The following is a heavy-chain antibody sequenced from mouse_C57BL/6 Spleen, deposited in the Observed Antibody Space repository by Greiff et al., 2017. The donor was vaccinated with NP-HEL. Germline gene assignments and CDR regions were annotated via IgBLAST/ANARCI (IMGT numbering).Heavy chain of an antibody. CDR2: ISSGSSTI. J-gene: IGHJ4*01. V-gene: IGHV5-17*01. Sequence: EVKLVESGGGLVKPGGSLKLSCAASGFTFSDYGMHWVRQAPEKGLEWVAYISSGSSTIYYADTVKGRFPISRDNSKNTLFLQMTSLRSEDTAMYYCARKVYGYYAMDYWGQGTSDTVSS. CDR3: ARKVYGYYAMDY. D-gene: IGHD2-10*02. CDR1: GFTFSDYG.